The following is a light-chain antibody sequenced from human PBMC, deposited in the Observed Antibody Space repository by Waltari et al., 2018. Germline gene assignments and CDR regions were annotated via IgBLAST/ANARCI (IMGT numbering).Light chain of an antibody. CDR1: SSDVGSYNF. V-gene: IGLV2-23*02. CDR2: EAS. CDR3: CSYTTSDTFV. J-gene: IGLJ2*01. Sequence: QSALTQPASVSGSPGQSITISCTGTSSDVGSYNFVTWYQQHPGKAPKLMIYEASKRPSGVSNRFSGSNSGNTASLTISGLQAEDEANYYCCSYTTSDTFVFGGGTKLTVL.